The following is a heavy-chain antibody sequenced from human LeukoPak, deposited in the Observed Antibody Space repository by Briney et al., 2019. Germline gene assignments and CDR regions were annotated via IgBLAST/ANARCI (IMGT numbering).Heavy chain of an antibody. CDR1: GFTFSSYA. CDR3: AKGTTIFGVVVTDYYYYMDV. D-gene: IGHD3-3*01. CDR2: ISGSGGST. J-gene: IGHJ6*03. Sequence: PGGSLRLSCAASGFTFSSYAMSWVRQAPGKGLEWVSAISGSGGSTYYADSVKGRFTISRDNSKNTVYLEMNSLRAEDTAVYYCAKGTTIFGVVVTDYYYYMDVWGKGTTVTVSS. V-gene: IGHV3-23*01.